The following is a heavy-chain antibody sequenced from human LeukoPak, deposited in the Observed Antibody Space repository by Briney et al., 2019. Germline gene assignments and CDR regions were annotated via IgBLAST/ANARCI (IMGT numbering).Heavy chain of an antibody. V-gene: IGHV3-15*01. CDR2: IKSITDGGTT. J-gene: IGHJ4*02. D-gene: IGHD6-13*01. Sequence: GGSLRLSCAASGFTFSNAWMSWVRQAPGKGLEWVGRIKSITDGGTTDYAAPVKGRFTISRDDLKNTLYLQMNSLKTEDTAVYYCTTDIAAAGTDYWGQGTLVTVSS. CDR1: GFTFSNAW. CDR3: TTDIAAAGTDY.